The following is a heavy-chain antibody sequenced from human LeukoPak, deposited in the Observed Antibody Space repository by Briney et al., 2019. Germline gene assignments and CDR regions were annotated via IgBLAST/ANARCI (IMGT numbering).Heavy chain of an antibody. CDR1: EFTLGSYW. CDR3: ARDLRYGAFDF. CDR2: TYSGGST. V-gene: IGHV3-53*01. Sequence: GGSLRLSCTASEFTLGSYWVSWVRQAPGKGLEWVSVTYSGGSTYYADSVKGRFTISRDNPKNTLYLQMNSLRAEDTALYYCARDLRYGAFDFWGQGTMVTVSS. D-gene: IGHD5-18*01. J-gene: IGHJ3*01.